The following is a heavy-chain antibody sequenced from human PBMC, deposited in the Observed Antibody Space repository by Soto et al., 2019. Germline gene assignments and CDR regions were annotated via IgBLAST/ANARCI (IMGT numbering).Heavy chain of an antibody. J-gene: IGHJ4*02. Sequence: SETLSLTCTVSGGSISGSTYYWGWIRQPPGKGLEYIGNIYYTGSTNYNPSLKSRVTISLDTSKNQFSLQLSSVTVADTAIYYCARLPYAGGYSYEGLDSWGRGTLVTVSS. CDR3: ARLPYAGGYSYEGLDS. CDR2: IYYTGST. V-gene: IGHV4-39*07. CDR1: GGSISGSTYY. D-gene: IGHD6-25*01.